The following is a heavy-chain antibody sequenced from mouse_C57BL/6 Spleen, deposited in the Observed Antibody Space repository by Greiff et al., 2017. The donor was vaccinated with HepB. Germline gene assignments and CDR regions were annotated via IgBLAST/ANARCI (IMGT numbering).Heavy chain of an antibody. CDR3: ASYYDYDFDY. Sequence: QVQLKESGPELVKPGASVKISCKASGYAFSSSWMNWVKQRPGKGLEWIGRIYPGDGDTNYNGKFKGKATLTADKSSSTAYMQLSSLTSEDSAVYFCASYYDYDFDYWGQGTTLTVSS. CDR2: IYPGDGDT. J-gene: IGHJ2*01. D-gene: IGHD2-4*01. V-gene: IGHV1-82*01. CDR1: GYAFSSSW.